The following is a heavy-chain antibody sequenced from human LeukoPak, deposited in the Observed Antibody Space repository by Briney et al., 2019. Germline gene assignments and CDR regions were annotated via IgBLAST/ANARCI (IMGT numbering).Heavy chain of an antibody. CDR2: IKQDGTKT. CDR1: GFTFRSYW. Sequence: GGSLRLSCAASGFTFRSYWMNWVRQAPGKGLEWVANIKQDGTKTHYVDSVKGRFTISRDNAMSSLYLQMNSLRAEDTAVYYCANDISQTGAFNVWGQGTMVTVSS. CDR3: ANDISQTGAFNV. D-gene: IGHD7-27*01. V-gene: IGHV3-7*01. J-gene: IGHJ3*01.